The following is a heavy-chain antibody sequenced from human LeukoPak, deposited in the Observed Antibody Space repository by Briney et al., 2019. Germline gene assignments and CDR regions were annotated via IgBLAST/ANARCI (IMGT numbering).Heavy chain of an antibody. J-gene: IGHJ6*02. Sequence: ASVKVSCKASGYTFTGYYMHWVRQAPGQGLEWMGWINTNTGNPTYAQGFTGRFVFSLDTSVSTAYLQISSLKAEDTAVYYCARVRDSSSWEYGMDVWGQGTTVTVSS. CDR1: GYTFTGYY. V-gene: IGHV7-4-1*02. D-gene: IGHD6-13*01. CDR3: ARVRDSSSWEYGMDV. CDR2: INTNTGNP.